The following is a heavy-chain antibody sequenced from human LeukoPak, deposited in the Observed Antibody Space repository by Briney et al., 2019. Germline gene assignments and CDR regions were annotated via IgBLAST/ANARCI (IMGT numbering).Heavy chain of an antibody. D-gene: IGHD3-10*01. Sequence: GALRLSCAASGFTFSSYGMHWVRQAPGKGLEWVAVISYDGSNKYYADSVKGRFTISRDNSKNTLYLQMNSLRAEDTAVYYCANLWFGEFYGMDVWGQGTTVTVSS. V-gene: IGHV3-30*18. J-gene: IGHJ6*02. CDR2: ISYDGSNK. CDR3: ANLWFGEFYGMDV. CDR1: GFTFSSYG.